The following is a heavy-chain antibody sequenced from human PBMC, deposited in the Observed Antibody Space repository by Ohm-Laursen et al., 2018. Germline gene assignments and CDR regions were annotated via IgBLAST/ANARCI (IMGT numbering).Heavy chain of an antibody. CDR2: INPNNGAT. J-gene: IGHJ3*01. Sequence: SVKVSCKASGYTFTGYYMHWVRQAPGQGLDWMGRINPNNGATDYAQNFLGRVTMTRDTSINTAYMELSRLTSDDTAVYYCARTSAFDVWGQGTMVTVSS. CDR1: GYTFTGYY. CDR3: ARTSAFDV. V-gene: IGHV1-2*02.